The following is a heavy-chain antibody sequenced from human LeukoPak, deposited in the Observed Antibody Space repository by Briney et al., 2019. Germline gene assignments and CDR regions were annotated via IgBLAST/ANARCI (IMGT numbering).Heavy chain of an antibody. J-gene: IGHJ4*02. Sequence: SETLSLTCTVSGGSISSYYWSWIRQPPGKGLEWIGNIDYSGSTIYNPALKSRVTMSVDTSKNQFSLNLASVTAADTAVYYCAREGKLTGYFGGLGFNYWGQGILVTVSS. V-gene: IGHV4-59*01. CDR3: AREGKLTGYFGGLGFNY. CDR2: IDYSGST. CDR1: GGSISSYY. D-gene: IGHD6-19*01.